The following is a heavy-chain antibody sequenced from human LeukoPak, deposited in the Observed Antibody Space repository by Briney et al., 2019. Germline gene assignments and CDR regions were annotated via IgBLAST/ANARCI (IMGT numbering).Heavy chain of an antibody. V-gene: IGHV3-30*02. Sequence: GGSLRLSCAASGFTFSSYGMHWVRQAPGKGLEWVTFIRYDGSNKYYADSVKGRFTISRDNFKNTLHLQMTSLRAEDTAVYYCARASMIVVVNGYFQHWGQGTLVTVSS. CDR2: IRYDGSNK. CDR3: ARASMIVVVNGYFQH. D-gene: IGHD3-22*01. J-gene: IGHJ1*01. CDR1: GFTFSSYG.